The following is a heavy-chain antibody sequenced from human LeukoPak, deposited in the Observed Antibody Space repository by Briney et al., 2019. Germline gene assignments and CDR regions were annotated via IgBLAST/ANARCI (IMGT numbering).Heavy chain of an antibody. CDR1: VGLISSYY. CDR3: ARQWIQLPSSNYFDY. CDR2: VYTSGIT. J-gene: IGHJ4*02. Sequence: SETLSLTCTVSVGLISSYYWSWIRQPAGKGLEWIGRVYTSGITNYNPSLKSRITMSVDTSKNQFSLKLSSVTAADTAVYYCARQWIQLPSSNYFDYWGQGTLVTVSS. V-gene: IGHV4-4*07. D-gene: IGHD5-18*01.